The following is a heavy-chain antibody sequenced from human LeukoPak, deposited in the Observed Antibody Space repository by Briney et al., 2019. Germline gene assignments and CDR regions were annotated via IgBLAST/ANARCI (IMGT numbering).Heavy chain of an antibody. CDR2: IIPILGIA. D-gene: IGHD3-22*01. Sequence: SVKVSCKASEGTFSSYAISWVRQAPGQGLEWMGRIIPILGIANYAQKFQGRVTITADKSTSTAYMELSSLRSEDTAVYYCARAYYYDSSGYLDYFDYWGQGTLVTVSS. J-gene: IGHJ4*02. CDR1: EGTFSSYA. V-gene: IGHV1-69*04. CDR3: ARAYYYDSSGYLDYFDY.